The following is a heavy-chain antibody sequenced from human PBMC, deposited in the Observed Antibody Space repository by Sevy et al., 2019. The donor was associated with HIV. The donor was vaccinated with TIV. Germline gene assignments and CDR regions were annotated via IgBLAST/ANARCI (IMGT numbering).Heavy chain of an antibody. Sequence: SETLSLTCTVSGGSISSSSYYWGWIRQPPGKGLEWIGSIYYSGSTYYNPSLKSRVTISVDTSKNQFSLKLSSVTAADTAVYYCASIRYVWGNGGYYYYGMDVWGQGTTVTVSS. J-gene: IGHJ6*02. CDR2: IYYSGST. D-gene: IGHD3-16*01. V-gene: IGHV4-39*01. CDR1: GGSISSSSYY. CDR3: ASIRYVWGNGGYYYYGMDV.